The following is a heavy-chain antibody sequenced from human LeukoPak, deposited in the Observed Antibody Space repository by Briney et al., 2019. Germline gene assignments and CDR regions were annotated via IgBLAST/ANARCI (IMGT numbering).Heavy chain of an antibody. CDR1: GGSFSGYY. D-gene: IGHD5-12*01. CDR3: EKGAHSTLKWLRIFPYYFSN. CDR2: FNHSGST. J-gene: IGHJ4*02. V-gene: IGHV4-34*01. Sequence: WESLSLTCAVYGGSFSGYYWSWIPQPPGKGLEWIEDFNHSGSTNYNPSLKSRVTISVDTSKNQFSLKLSSVTAADTAVYYVEKGAHSTLKWLRIFPYYFSNWGQGTLVTVSS.